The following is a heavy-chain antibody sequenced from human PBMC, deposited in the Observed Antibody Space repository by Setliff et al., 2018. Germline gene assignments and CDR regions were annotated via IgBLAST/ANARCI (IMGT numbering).Heavy chain of an antibody. Sequence: GGSLRLSCVASGFTFTDYAMNWVRQAPGQGLEWVASISGSGDTTYYADSVKGRFTLSRDNSENALFLQLNSLRAEDTAPYYCAKDLSTSITVGALDSWGPGTLVTVSS. D-gene: IGHD4-4*01. CDR1: GFTFTDYA. CDR2: ISGSGDTT. V-gene: IGHV3-23*01. CDR3: AKDLSTSITVGALDS. J-gene: IGHJ4*02.